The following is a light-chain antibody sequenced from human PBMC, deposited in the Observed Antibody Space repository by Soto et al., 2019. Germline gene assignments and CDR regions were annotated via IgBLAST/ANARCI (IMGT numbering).Light chain of an antibody. Sequence: QSALTQPRSVSGSPGQSVTISCTGTNSDIGGYNYVSWYQQHPGKAPKVMIYDVFRRPSGVPDRFSGSKSGNTASLTISGLQAEDEADYYCCSFAPTYIFGVFGGGTKVTVL. J-gene: IGLJ3*02. CDR1: NSDIGGYNY. CDR2: DVF. CDR3: CSFAPTYIFGV. V-gene: IGLV2-11*01.